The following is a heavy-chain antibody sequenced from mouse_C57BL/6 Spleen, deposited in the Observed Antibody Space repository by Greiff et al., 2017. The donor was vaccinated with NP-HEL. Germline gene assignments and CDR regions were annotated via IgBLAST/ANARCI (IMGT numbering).Heavy chain of an antibody. V-gene: IGHV1-26*01. CDR2: INPNNGGT. D-gene: IGHD1-1*01. Sequence: EVQLQQSGPELVKPGASVKISCKASGYTFTDYYMNWVKQSHGKSLEWIGDINPNNGGTSYNQKFKGKATLTVDKSSSTAYMELRSLTSEDSAVYYCARSGTTVVATPYFDYWGQGTTLTVSS. CDR3: ARSGTTVVATPYFDY. CDR1: GYTFTDYY. J-gene: IGHJ2*01.